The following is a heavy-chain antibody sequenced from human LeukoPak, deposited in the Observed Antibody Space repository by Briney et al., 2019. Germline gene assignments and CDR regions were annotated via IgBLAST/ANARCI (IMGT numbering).Heavy chain of an antibody. Sequence: SVKVSCKASGGTLSSYTISWVRQAPGQGLEWMGRIIPILGIANYAQKFQGRVTITADKSTSTACMELSSLRSEDTAVYYCARSVVVTAPFDYWGQGTLVTVSS. CDR3: ARSVVVTAPFDY. J-gene: IGHJ4*02. CDR2: IIPILGIA. D-gene: IGHD2-21*02. V-gene: IGHV1-69*02. CDR1: GGTLSSYT.